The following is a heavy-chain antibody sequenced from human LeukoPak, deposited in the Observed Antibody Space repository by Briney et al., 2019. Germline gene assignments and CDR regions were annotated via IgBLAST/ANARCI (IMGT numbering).Heavy chain of an antibody. Sequence: ASVKVSCKASGYTFTGYYMHWVRQAPGQGLEWRGWINPNSGGTNYAQKFQGRVTMTRDTSISTAYMELSRLRSDDTAVYYCARDSGYDFGYGMDVRGQGTTVTVSS. D-gene: IGHD5-12*01. V-gene: IGHV1-2*02. J-gene: IGHJ6*02. CDR2: INPNSGGT. CDR1: GYTFTGYY. CDR3: ARDSGYDFGYGMDV.